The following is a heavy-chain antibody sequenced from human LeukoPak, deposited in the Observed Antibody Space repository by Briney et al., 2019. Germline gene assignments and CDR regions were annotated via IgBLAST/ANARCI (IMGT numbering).Heavy chain of an antibody. V-gene: IGHV3-30-3*01. Sequence: PGGSLRLSCAASGFTFSSYAMHWVRQAPGKGLEWVAVISYDGSNKYYADSVKGRFTISRDNSKNTLYLQMNSLRAEDTAVYYCARDDFWSGYRQLYDPFDIWGQGTMVTVSS. CDR3: ARDDFWSGYRQLYDPFDI. CDR2: ISYDGSNK. J-gene: IGHJ3*02. D-gene: IGHD3-3*01. CDR1: GFTFSSYA.